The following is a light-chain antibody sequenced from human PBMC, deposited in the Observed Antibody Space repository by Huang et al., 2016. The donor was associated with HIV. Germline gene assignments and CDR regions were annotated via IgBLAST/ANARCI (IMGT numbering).Light chain of an antibody. J-gene: IGKJ4*01. CDR2: ATS. Sequence: IQLTQSPSSLSVSVGDRVTITCRASQDITNYLAWYQQKPGKAPELLIFATSTLQSGVPSRFSGSGSGTYFTLSIASLQAEDSATYYCQQVNSYPLTFGGGTKVEI. CDR1: QDITNY. V-gene: IGKV1-9*01. CDR3: QQVNSYPLT.